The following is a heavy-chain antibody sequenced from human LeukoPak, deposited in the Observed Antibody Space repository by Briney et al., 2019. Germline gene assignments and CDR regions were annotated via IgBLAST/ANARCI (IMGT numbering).Heavy chain of an antibody. V-gene: IGHV1-69*04. D-gene: IGHD3-10*01. CDR1: GYTFTSYD. J-gene: IGHJ3*02. Sequence: ASVKVSCKASGYTFTSYDISWVRQAPGQGLEWMGRIIPILGIANYAQKFQGRVTITADKSTSTAYMELSSLRSEDTAVYYCARDMANAFDIWGQGTMVTVSS. CDR3: ARDMANAFDI. CDR2: IIPILGIA.